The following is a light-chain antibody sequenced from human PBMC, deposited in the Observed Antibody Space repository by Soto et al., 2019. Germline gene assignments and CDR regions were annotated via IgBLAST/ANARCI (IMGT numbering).Light chain of an antibody. Sequence: TQSPATLSVAPGQRVPLSCRASQSISSYLAWYQQRPGQPSRLLIYKASKLENGDPSRFAGFGSGTEFTLSIASLQPDDSATYYCQHYNSYSRTFGQGTKVDI. V-gene: IGKV1-5*03. J-gene: IGKJ1*01. CDR3: QHYNSYSRT. CDR1: QSISSY. CDR2: KAS.